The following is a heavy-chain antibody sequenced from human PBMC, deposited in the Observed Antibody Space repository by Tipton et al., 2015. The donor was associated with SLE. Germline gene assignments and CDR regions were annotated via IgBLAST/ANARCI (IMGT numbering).Heavy chain of an antibody. Sequence: TLSLTCAVSGYSISSGYYWGWIRQPPGKGLEWIGSIYHSGSTYYNPSLKSRVTISVDTSKNQFSLKLSSVTAADTAVYYCARVSIMATIEYWVQGTLVTVSS. V-gene: IGHV4-38-2*01. D-gene: IGHD5-12*01. CDR2: IYHSGST. J-gene: IGHJ4*02. CDR1: GYSISSGYY. CDR3: ARVSIMATIEY.